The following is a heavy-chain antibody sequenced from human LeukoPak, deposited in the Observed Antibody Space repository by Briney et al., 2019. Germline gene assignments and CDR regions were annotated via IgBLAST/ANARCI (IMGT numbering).Heavy chain of an antibody. CDR1: GYTFTGYY. CDR2: INPNSGGT. J-gene: IGHJ6*02. V-gene: IGHV1-2*02. D-gene: IGHD6-13*01. CDR3: ARVAQAAAGLYYYYYGMDV. Sequence: ASLKVSCKASGYTFTGYYMHWVRQAPGQGLEWMGWINPNSGGTNYAQKFQGRVTMTRDTSISTAYMELSRLRSDDTPVYYCARVAQAAAGLYYYYYGMDVWGQGTTVTVSS.